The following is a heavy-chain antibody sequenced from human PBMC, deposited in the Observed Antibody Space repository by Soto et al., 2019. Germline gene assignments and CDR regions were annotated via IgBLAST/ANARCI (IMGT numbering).Heavy chain of an antibody. CDR3: ASGGVARELDFDS. CDR2: INSDGSST. CDR1: GFTFRSYW. Sequence: GGSLRLSCAASGFTFRSYWMQWVRQAPGKGLVWVSWINSDGSSTSYADSVKGRFTISRDNAKNTLYLQMNSLRAEDTAVYYCASGGVARELDFDSWGQGNLVTVSS. V-gene: IGHV3-74*01. J-gene: IGHJ4*02. D-gene: IGHD3-10*01.